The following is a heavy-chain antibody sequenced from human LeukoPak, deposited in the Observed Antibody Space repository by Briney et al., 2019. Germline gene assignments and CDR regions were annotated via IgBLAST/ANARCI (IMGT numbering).Heavy chain of an antibody. CDR3: ARNGGNSDYDY. V-gene: IGHV4-4*02. Sequence: SETLSLTCAVSGGSISSSSSICWTWVRQPPGKGLEWIGEIYHSGATNYNPSLKSRVTMLLDKSKNQFSLKLNSVTAADTAVYYCARNGGNSDYDYWCQGTLVTVSA. CDR1: GGSISSSSSIC. D-gene: IGHD4-23*01. CDR2: IYHSGAT. J-gene: IGHJ4*02.